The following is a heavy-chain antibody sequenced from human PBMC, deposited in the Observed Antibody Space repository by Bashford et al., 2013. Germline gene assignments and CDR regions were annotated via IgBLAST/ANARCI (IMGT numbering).Heavy chain of an antibody. CDR3: AKVRPGEVAARSPVDS. J-gene: IGHJ4*02. CDR2: MSFNGGNI. Sequence: VRQAPGKGLEWVAVMSFNGGNIYYADSVKGRFTISRDNSKSTLYLQMNSLRAEDTAVYYCAKVRPGEVAARSPVDSWGQGTLVTVSS. V-gene: IGHV3-30*18. D-gene: IGHD5-24*01.